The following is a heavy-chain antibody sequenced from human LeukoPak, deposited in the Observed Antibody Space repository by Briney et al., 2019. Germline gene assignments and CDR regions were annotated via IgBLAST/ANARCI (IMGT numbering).Heavy chain of an antibody. J-gene: IGHJ4*02. D-gene: IGHD3-22*01. CDR3: ASWLGYYYDSSGSPWD. Sequence: GGSLRLSCAASGFTFSSYSMNWVRQAPGKGLEWVSSISSSSCIYYADSVKGRFTISRDNAKNSLYLQMNSLRAEDTAVYYCASWLGYYYDSSGSPWDWGQGTLVTVSS. CDR1: GFTFSSYS. CDR2: ISSSSCI. V-gene: IGHV3-21*01.